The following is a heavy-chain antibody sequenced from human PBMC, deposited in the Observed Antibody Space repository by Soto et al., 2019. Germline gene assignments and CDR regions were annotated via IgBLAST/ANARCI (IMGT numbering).Heavy chain of an antibody. J-gene: IGHJ5*02. CDR2: ISAENGNT. CDR1: GGTFSSYA. D-gene: IGHD2-2*03. V-gene: IGHV1-18*01. CDR3: ARDYVDIVVVPAAANWFDP. Sequence: ASVKVSCKASGGTFSSYAISWVRQAPGQGLEWMGWISAENGNTNFAQNFQGRITMTTDTSTNTAYMDLRSLRSDDTAVYYCARDYVDIVVVPAAANWFDPWGQGTLVTVSS.